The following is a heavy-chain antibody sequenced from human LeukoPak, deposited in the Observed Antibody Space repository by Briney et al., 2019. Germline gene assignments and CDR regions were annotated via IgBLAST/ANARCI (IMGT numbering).Heavy chain of an antibody. CDR2: IYYSGST. Sequence: SETLSLTCTVSGGSISSYYWSWIRQPPGKGLEWIGYIYYSGSTNYNPSLKSRLTISVDTSKNQFSLKLSSVAAADTAVYYCARTTEAHSWRTRYYDYYMDVWGKGTTVAVSS. CDR3: ARTTEAHSWRTRYYDYYMDV. V-gene: IGHV4-59*01. J-gene: IGHJ6*03. D-gene: IGHD6-13*01. CDR1: GGSISSYY.